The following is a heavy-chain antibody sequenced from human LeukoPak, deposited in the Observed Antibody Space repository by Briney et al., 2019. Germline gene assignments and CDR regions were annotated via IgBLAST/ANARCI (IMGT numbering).Heavy chain of an antibody. J-gene: IGHJ3*02. D-gene: IGHD4-23*01. CDR2: IYYSGST. Sequence: SETLSLTCTVSGGSISSSNYYWSWIRQPPGKGLEWIGYIYYSGSTNYNPSLKSRVSMSVDTSKNQFSLKLSSVTAADTAVYFCARHQRGHSDAFDIWGQGTVVTVSS. V-gene: IGHV4-61*01. CDR1: GGSISSSNYY. CDR3: ARHQRGHSDAFDI.